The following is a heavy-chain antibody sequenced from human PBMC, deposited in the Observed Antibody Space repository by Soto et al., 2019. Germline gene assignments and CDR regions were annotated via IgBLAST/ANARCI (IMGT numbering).Heavy chain of an antibody. CDR2: IYPGDSDT. V-gene: IGHV5-51*01. J-gene: IGHJ5*02. CDR3: ARHGSGNGGGNWFDP. Sequence: GESLKISCKGSGYSFTSYWIGWVRQMPGKGLEWMGIIYPGDSDTRYSPSFQGQVTISADKSIGTAYLQWSSLKASDTAMYYCARHGSGNGGGNWFDPWGQGTLVTVSS. D-gene: IGHD1-26*01. CDR1: GYSFTSYW.